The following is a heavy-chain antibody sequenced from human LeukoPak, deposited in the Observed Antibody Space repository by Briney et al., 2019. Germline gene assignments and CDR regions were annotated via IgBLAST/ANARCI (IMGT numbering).Heavy chain of an antibody. Sequence: GGSLRLSCAASGFTFSSYGMHWVRQAPGKGLEWVAFIRYDGSNKYYADSVKGRFTISRDNSKNTLYLQMNSLRAEDTAVYYCAKAAVYATTTKHAYNWFDPWGQGTLVTVSS. D-gene: IGHD2-8*01. CDR1: GFTFSSYG. CDR3: AKAAVYATTTKHAYNWFDP. V-gene: IGHV3-30*02. J-gene: IGHJ5*02. CDR2: IRYDGSNK.